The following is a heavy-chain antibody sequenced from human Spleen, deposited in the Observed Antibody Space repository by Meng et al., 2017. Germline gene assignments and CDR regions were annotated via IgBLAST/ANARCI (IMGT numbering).Heavy chain of an antibody. CDR1: GFTVSHNY. Sequence: GESLKISCAASGFTVSHNYMSWIRQAPGKGLEWVSYISSSGSTIYYADSVKGRFTISRDNAKNSLYLQMNSLRAEDTAVYYCARDLYYDSSGYPGVSGYWGQGTLVTVSS. D-gene: IGHD3-22*01. CDR2: ISSSGSTI. CDR3: ARDLYYDSSGYPGVSGY. V-gene: IGHV3-11*01. J-gene: IGHJ4*02.